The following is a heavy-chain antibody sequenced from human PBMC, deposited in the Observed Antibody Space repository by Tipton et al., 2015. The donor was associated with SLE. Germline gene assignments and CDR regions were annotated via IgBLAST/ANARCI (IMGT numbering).Heavy chain of an antibody. Sequence: SLRLSCVASGITFDEYTMHWVRQAPGKGLEWVSLITWDGTRTYYADSVKGRFTISRDTSKSSLYLQMNSVRSEDAGLYYCAKDRNYGSGNYYFFGMDVWGQGTTVSVSS. CDR3: AKDRNYGSGNYYFFGMDV. J-gene: IGHJ6*02. CDR2: ITWDGTRT. CDR1: GITFDEYT. V-gene: IGHV3-43*01. D-gene: IGHD3-10*01.